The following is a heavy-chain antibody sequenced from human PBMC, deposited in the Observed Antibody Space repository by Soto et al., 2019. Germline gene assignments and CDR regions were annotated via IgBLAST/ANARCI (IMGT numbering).Heavy chain of an antibody. CDR1: AGSISRYY. V-gene: IGHV4-59*01. Sequence: HVQLQESGPGLVKPSEPLSLTCSVSAGSISRYYWGWVRQSPGEGLEWIAHISYTVDASYNPSLKSRVTISLDSSKNQIALSLMSVTAADTAVYYCVGSLMSRAMESFDYWGQGTLVTVTS. CDR3: VGSLMSRAMESFDY. D-gene: IGHD5-18*01. J-gene: IGHJ4*02. CDR2: ISYTVDA.